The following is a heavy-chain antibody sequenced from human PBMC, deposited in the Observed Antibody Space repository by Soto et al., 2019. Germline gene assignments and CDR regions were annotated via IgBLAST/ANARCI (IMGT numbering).Heavy chain of an antibody. D-gene: IGHD6-13*01. CDR1: GGSISGYY. CDR2: IYYRGST. CDR3: ARQQLLPYYYSLDV. J-gene: IGHJ6*02. V-gene: IGHV4-59*01. Sequence: SETLSLTCTVSGGSISGYYWSWIRQPPGKGLEYVGYIYYRGSTNYNPSLKSRVTMSVDTSRNLFSLKVNSVTAADTAVYYCARQQLLPYYYSLDVWGQGTTVTVSS.